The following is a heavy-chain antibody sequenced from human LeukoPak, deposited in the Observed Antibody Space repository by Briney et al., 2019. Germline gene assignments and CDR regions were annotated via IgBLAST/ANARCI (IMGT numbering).Heavy chain of an antibody. D-gene: IGHD2-15*01. V-gene: IGHV3-49*04. Sequence: GGSLSLSCTASGFTFGDYAMSWVRQAPGKGLDWVSFIRSKASGAKTEYAASVKGTFTISRDDSKSIAYLQMNSLKTEDTAVYYCARLDRMFDYWGQGTLVTVSS. CDR1: GFTFGDYA. CDR3: ARLDRMFDY. J-gene: IGHJ4*02. CDR2: IRSKASGAKT.